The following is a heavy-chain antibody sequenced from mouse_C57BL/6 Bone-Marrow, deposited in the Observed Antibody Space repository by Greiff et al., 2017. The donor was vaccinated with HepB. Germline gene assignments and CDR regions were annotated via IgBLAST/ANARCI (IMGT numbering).Heavy chain of an antibody. CDR3: ARYYGSFFYYFDY. CDR2: INPYNGGT. Sequence: EVQLQQSGPVLVKPGASVKMSCKASGYTFTDYYMNWVKQSHGKSLEWIGVINPYNGGTSYNQKFKGKATLTVDKSSSTAYMELNSLTSEDSAVYDCARYYGSFFYYFDYWGQGTTLTVSS. CDR1: GYTFTDYY. J-gene: IGHJ2*01. D-gene: IGHD1-1*01. V-gene: IGHV1-19*01.